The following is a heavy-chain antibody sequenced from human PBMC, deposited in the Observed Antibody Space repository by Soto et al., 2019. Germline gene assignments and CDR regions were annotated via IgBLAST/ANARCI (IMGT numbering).Heavy chain of an antibody. CDR1: GFTFSSYA. V-gene: IGHV3-30-3*01. Sequence: GGSLRLSCAASGFTFSSYAMHWVRQAPGNGLEWVAVISYDGSNKYYADSVKGRFTISRDNSKNTLYLQMNSLRADDTSVYYCARDPRNYYNYGMYVGGQGTTVTVSS. CDR3: ARDPRNYYNYGMYV. J-gene: IGHJ6*02. CDR2: ISYDGSNK.